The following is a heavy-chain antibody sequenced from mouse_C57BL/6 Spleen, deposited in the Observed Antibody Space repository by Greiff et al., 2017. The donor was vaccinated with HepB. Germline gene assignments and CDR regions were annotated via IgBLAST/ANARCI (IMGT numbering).Heavy chain of an antibody. J-gene: IGHJ4*01. V-gene: IGHV3-6*01. CDR3: AKGLLWSYAMDY. Sequence: EVQLQESGPGLVKPSQSLSLTCSVTGYSITSGYYWNWIRQFPGNKLEWMGYISYDGSNNYNPSLKNRISITRDTSKNQFFLKLNSVTTEDTATYYCAKGLLWSYAMDYWGQGTSVTVSS. CDR1: GYSITSGYY. CDR2: ISYDGSN. D-gene: IGHD2-1*01.